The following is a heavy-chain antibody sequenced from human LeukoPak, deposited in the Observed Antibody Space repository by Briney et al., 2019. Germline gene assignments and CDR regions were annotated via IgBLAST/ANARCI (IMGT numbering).Heavy chain of an antibody. CDR2: INHSGST. V-gene: IGHV4-34*01. CDR3: ATLGDYYCYGMDV. D-gene: IGHD3-16*01. J-gene: IGHJ6*02. CDR1: GGSFSGYY. Sequence: KTSETLSLTCAVYGGSFSGYYWSWIRQPPGKGLEWIGEINHSGSTNYNPSLKSRVTISVDTSKNQFSLKLSSVTAADTAVYYCATLGDYYCYGMDVWGQGTTVTVSS.